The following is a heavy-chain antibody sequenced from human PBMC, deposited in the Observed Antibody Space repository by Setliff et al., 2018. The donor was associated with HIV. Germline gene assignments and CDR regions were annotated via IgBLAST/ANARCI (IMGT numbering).Heavy chain of an antibody. Sequence: PSETLSLTCSVSGDSISSGSYYWSWIRLPAGKGLEWIGQIHTTGSTNYNPSLKSRVTISMDTSKTQFSLNLNSVTATDTAVYYCAKRTFGSGRLDPWGQGTLGTVSS. J-gene: IGHJ5*02. CDR1: GDSISSGSYY. V-gene: IGHV4-61*09. CDR2: IHTTGST. CDR3: AKRTFGSGRLDP. D-gene: IGHD3-16*01.